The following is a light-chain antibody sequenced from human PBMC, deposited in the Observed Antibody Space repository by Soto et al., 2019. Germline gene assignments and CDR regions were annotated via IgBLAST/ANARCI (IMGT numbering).Light chain of an antibody. V-gene: IGLV2-14*01. J-gene: IGLJ2*01. CDR1: SSDVGGYNY. CDR2: DVS. CDR3: RSYTSSSTLEV. Sequence: QSALTQPASVSGSPGQSITISCTGTSSDVGGYNYVSWYQQHPGQAPKLIIYDVSNRPSGVSNRFSGSKSGNTASLTIAGLQADDEADYYCRSYTSSSTLEVFGGGTKLTVL.